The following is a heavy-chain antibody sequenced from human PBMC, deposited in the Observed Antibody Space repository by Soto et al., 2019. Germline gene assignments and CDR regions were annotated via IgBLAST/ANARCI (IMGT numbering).Heavy chain of an antibody. CDR2: IFDSGST. D-gene: IGHD2-8*01. J-gene: IGHJ2*01. V-gene: IGHV4-30-4*01. Sequence: QVQLQESGPGLVKPSETLSLTCTVSGGSISGGVHSWSWIRQPPGKGLEWIGHIFDSGSTYYKPSLKSRLTISVDTSKNQFSLRLSSVTAADTAVYYCAREIMPLTNDWYFDLWGRGTQVTVSS. CDR1: GGSISGGVHS. CDR3: AREIMPLTNDWYFDL.